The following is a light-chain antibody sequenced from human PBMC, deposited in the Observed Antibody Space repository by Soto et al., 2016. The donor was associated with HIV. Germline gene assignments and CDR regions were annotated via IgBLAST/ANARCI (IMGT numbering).Light chain of an antibody. V-gene: IGKV1-39*01. CDR3: QQSYSIPRYT. Sequence: DIQMTQSPSSLSASVGDRVTITCRASQSISTFLNWYQQKPGKAPKLLIYAASSLQSGVPSRFSGSGSGTDFNLTISSLQPEDFATYYCQQSYSIPRYTFGLGTKLDIK. CDR1: QSISTF. CDR2: AAS. J-gene: IGKJ2*01.